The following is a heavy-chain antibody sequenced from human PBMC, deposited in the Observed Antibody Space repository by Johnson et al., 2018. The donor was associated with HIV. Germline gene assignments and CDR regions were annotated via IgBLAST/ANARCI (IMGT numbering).Heavy chain of an antibody. Sequence: QVQLVESGGGLVQPGGSLRLSCAASGFTFSIYAMIWVRQAPGKGLEWVAVISYDGSNKYYADSVKGRFTISRDNSKNTLYLQMNSLRAEDTAVYYCAKESAFDIWGQGTMVTVSS. V-gene: IGHV3-30*18. CDR3: AKESAFDI. CDR2: ISYDGSNK. J-gene: IGHJ3*02. CDR1: GFTFSIYA.